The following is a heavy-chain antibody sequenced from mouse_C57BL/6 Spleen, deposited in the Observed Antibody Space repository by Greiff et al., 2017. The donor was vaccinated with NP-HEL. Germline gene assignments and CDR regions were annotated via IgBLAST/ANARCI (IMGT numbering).Heavy chain of an antibody. V-gene: IGHV1-39*01. CDR3: ARGVYGSSPYYCMDY. CDR2: INPNYGTT. J-gene: IGHJ4*01. D-gene: IGHD1-1*01. CDR1: GYSFTDYN. Sequence: EVQLQQSGPELVKPGASVKISCKASGYSFTDYNMNWVKQSNGTSLEWIGVINPNYGTTSYNQKFKDKATLTVDQSSSTAYMQLTSLTSEDSAVYYRARGVYGSSPYYCMDYWGQGTSVTVSS.